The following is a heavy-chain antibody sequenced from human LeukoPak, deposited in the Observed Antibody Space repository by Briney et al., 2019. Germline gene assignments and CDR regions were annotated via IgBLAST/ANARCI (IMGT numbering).Heavy chain of an antibody. Sequence: GGSLRLSCAASGFTFSSYGMHWVRQAPGKGLEWVALIWYDGTNKYYADSVKGRFTISRDNSKNTLYLQMNSLRAEDTAVYYCARGRKGIVLMVYAFYYYYYMDVWGKGTTVTVSS. D-gene: IGHD2-8*01. J-gene: IGHJ6*03. V-gene: IGHV3-33*01. CDR1: GFTFSSYG. CDR2: IWYDGTNK. CDR3: ARGRKGIVLMVYAFYYYYYMDV.